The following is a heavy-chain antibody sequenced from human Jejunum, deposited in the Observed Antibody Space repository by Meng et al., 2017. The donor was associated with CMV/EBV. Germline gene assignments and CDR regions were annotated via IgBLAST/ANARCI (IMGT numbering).Heavy chain of an antibody. CDR1: GFTFSDYA. CDR2: ARTKSYSYTK. V-gene: IGHV3-72*01. Sequence: EGQVVGSGGGLVQPGGSLGLSWEASGFTFSDYAMDWVRQAPGKGLEWVGRARTKSYSYTKDYAASVKGRFTISRDDSKNSVYLQMSSLKTEDTAVYYCATDLSRIAVDAGYWGQGTLVTVSS. J-gene: IGHJ4*02. CDR3: ATDLSRIAVDAGY. D-gene: IGHD6-19*01.